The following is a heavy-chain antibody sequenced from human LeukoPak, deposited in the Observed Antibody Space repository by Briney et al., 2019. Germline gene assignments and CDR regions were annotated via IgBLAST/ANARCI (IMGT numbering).Heavy chain of an antibody. D-gene: IGHD2-15*01. Sequence: PGRSLRLSCSASGFPFSSYAMDWVRQAPGKGLEYVSAISDSGGSTYYADSVKGRFTISRENSKNTLYLQMSSLRAEDTAVYFCVRGYSFGPYGMDVWGQGTTVTVSS. CDR3: VRGYSFGPYGMDV. J-gene: IGHJ6*02. CDR2: ISDSGGST. V-gene: IGHV3-64D*09. CDR1: GFPFSSYA.